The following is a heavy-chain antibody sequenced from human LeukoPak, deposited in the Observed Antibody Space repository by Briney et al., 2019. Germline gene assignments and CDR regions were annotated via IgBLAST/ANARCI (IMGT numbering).Heavy chain of an antibody. CDR1: GGSISGYY. D-gene: IGHD6-6*01. CDR2: VYYSGNT. CDR3: ARHGDSSSYYFDY. V-gene: IGHV4-59*08. Sequence: PSETLSLTCAVSGGSISGYYWSWIRQPPGKGLEWIGYVYYSGNTKYNPSLKSRVTMSVDTSKNQFSLRPSSVTAGDTAVYYCARHGDSSSYYFDYWGQGTLVTVSS. J-gene: IGHJ4*02.